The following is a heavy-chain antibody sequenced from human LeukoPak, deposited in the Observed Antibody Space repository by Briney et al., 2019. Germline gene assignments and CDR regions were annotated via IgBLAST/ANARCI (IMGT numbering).Heavy chain of an antibody. V-gene: IGHV4-4*07. CDR1: GGSISSYY. CDR2: IYTSGST. CDR3: AREAAGFYYYYYYYYMDV. D-gene: IGHD6-13*01. Sequence: SETLSLTCTVSGGSISSYYWSWIRQPAGKGLEWIGRIYTSGSTNYNPSLKSRVTMSVDTSKNQFSLKLSSVTAADTAVYYCAREAAGFYYYYYYYYMDVWGKGTTVTISS. J-gene: IGHJ6*03.